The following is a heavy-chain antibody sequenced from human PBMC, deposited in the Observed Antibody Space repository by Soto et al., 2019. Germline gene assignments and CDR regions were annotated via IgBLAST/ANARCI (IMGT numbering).Heavy chain of an antibody. V-gene: IGHV3-23*01. J-gene: IGHJ4*02. CDR1: GFTFSSYA. D-gene: IGHD1-26*01. CDR3: ARRGSGSFYDY. Sequence: EVQLLESGGGLVQPGGSLRLSCAASGFTFSSYAMRWVRQAPVKGLEWVSAISGSGGSTYYADSVKGRLTISRDNSKNTLYLQMNSLRAEDTAVYYCARRGSGSFYDYWGQGTLVTASS. CDR2: ISGSGGST.